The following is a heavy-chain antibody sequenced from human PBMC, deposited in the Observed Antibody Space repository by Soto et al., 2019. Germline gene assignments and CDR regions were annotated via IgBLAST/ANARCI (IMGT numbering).Heavy chain of an antibody. CDR1: GFTFSSYW. CDR3: ARGAAGRYYSDY. Sequence: GGSLRLSCAASGFTFSSYWIHWVRQAPGKGLVWVSRINGDGRTTNYADSVKGQFAISRDNAKNTVYLQMNSLRAEDTAVYYCARGAAGRYYSDYWGQGTLVTVS. V-gene: IGHV3-74*01. CDR2: INGDGRTT. J-gene: IGHJ4*02. D-gene: IGHD2-15*01.